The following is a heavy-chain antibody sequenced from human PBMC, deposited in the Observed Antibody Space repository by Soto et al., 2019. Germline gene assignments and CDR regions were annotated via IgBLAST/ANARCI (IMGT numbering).Heavy chain of an antibody. Sequence: QLQLQESGPGLVKPSETLSLTCTVSGGSISSSSYYWGWIRQPPGKGLEWIGSIYYSGSTYYNPSLKSRVTISVDTSKNQFSLKLSSVTAADTAVYYCARQTYYYDSSGYYLLDYWGQGTLVTVSS. V-gene: IGHV4-39*01. CDR3: ARQTYYYDSSGYYLLDY. CDR1: GGSISSSSYY. CDR2: IYYSGST. D-gene: IGHD3-22*01. J-gene: IGHJ4*02.